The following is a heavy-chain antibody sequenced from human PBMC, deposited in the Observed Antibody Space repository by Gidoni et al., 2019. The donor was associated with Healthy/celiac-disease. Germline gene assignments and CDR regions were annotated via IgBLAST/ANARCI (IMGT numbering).Heavy chain of an antibody. J-gene: IGHJ6*03. CDR1: GVTFSSYC. D-gene: IGHD6-6*01. Sequence: EVQMVESGGGLVKHEGALRLACEASGVTFSSYCMTWVRQAPGKGLDCVASISSISSYIYSPFSVNGRFTLSRYNAKNSLYLQRHSLRSEDTAVYYCAIYGSSSVGYYMDVWGKGPTVTVSS. CDR2: ISSISSYI. CDR3: AIYGSSSVGYYMDV. V-gene: IGHV3-21*01.